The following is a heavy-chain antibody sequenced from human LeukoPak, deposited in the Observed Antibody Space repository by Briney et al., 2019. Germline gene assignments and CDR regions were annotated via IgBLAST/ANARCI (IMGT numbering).Heavy chain of an antibody. CDR1: GFTFSSYA. Sequence: GGSLRLSCAASGFTFSSYAMSWVRQAPGKGLEWVSAISGSGGSTYYADSVKGRFTISRDNSKNTLYLQMNSLRAEDTAVYYCAKDGGRGYYDFRSGVGPIDAFDIWGQGTMVTVSS. V-gene: IGHV3-23*01. CDR2: ISGSGGST. CDR3: AKDGGRGYYDFRSGVGPIDAFDI. J-gene: IGHJ3*02. D-gene: IGHD3-3*01.